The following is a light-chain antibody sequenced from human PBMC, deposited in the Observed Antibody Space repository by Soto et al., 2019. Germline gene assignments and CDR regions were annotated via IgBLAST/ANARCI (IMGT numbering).Light chain of an antibody. CDR1: QSVRSY. CDR2: GAS. CDR3: QQYNSWWT. Sequence: ETLMTQSPATLSVSPGDRVTLSCRASQSVRSYLAWYQQKRGQAPRLLIYGASTRGTGIPARFSGSGSGTDISLTISSQQAEVVAVYYCQQYNSWWTFGQGTRVEIK. J-gene: IGKJ1*01. V-gene: IGKV3-15*01.